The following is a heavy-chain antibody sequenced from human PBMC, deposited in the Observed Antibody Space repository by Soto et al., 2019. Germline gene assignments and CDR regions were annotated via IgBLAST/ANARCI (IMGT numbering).Heavy chain of an antibody. Sequence: EVQLLESGGGLVQPGGSLRLSCAASGFTFGSFAMGWVRHSSVKDLEWVSAITGSGDDTYHADSVKGRLASSRDNTKNTLYLQMNSLKVEDTAIYYCAKGSASRRPYYFDCWGQGALVTVSS. CDR3: AKGSASRRPYYFDC. D-gene: IGHD6-13*01. CDR2: ITGSGDDT. J-gene: IGHJ4*02. V-gene: IGHV3-23*01. CDR1: GFTFGSFA.